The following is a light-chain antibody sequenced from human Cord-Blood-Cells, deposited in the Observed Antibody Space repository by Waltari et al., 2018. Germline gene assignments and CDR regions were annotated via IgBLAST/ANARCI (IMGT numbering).Light chain of an antibody. J-gene: IGKJ1*01. Sequence: QMTQSPSTLSASVGDRVTITCRASQSISSWLAWYQQKPGKAPKLLIYDASSLESGVPSRFSGSGSGTEFTLTISSLQPDDFATYYCQQYNSYSWTFSQGTKVEIK. CDR3: QQYNSYSWT. V-gene: IGKV1-5*01. CDR2: DAS. CDR1: QSISSW.